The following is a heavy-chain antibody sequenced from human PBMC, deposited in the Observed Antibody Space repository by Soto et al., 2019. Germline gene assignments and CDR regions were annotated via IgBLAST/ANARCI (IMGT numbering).Heavy chain of an antibody. V-gene: IGHV3-23*01. J-gene: IGHJ4*02. CDR1: GFTFSSYA. CDR3: AFPDDSSGFDY. Sequence: GGSLRLSCAASGFTFSSYAMSWVRQAPGKGLEWVSAISGSGGSTYYADSVKGRFTISRDNSKNTLYLQMNSLRAGDTAVYYCAFPDDSSGFDYWGQGTLVTVSS. CDR2: ISGSGGST. D-gene: IGHD3-22*01.